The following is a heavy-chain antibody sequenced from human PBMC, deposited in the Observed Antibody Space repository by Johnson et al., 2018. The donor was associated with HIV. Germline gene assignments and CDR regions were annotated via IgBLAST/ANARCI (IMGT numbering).Heavy chain of an antibody. CDR2: IWYDGSNK. CDR1: GFIFSSYG. V-gene: IGHV3-30*02. J-gene: IGHJ3*02. CDR3: AKDLRVFDWFNAYDAFDI. Sequence: QVQLVESGGGVVQPGGSLRLSCAASGFIFSSYGMHWVRQAPGKGLEWVAFIWYDGSNKYYADSVKGRFTISRDNSKNTLYLQMNSLRADDTAVYYCAKDLRVFDWFNAYDAFDIWGQGTMVTVSS. D-gene: IGHD3-9*01.